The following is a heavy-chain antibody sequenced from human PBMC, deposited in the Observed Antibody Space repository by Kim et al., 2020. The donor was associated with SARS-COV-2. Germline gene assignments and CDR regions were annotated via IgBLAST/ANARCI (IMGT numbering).Heavy chain of an antibody. D-gene: IGHD2-21*02. Sequence: SVKVSCKASGGTFSSYTISWVRQAPGQGLEWMGRIIPILGIANYAQKFQGRVTITADKSTSTAYMELSSLRSEDTAVYYCARDCGGDCPFDYWGQGTLVTVSS. CDR3: ARDCGGDCPFDY. CDR1: GGTFSSYT. J-gene: IGHJ4*02. CDR2: IIPILGIA. V-gene: IGHV1-69*04.